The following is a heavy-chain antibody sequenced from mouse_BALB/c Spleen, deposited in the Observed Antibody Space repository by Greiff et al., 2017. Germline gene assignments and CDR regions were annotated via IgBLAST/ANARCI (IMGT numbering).Heavy chain of an antibody. V-gene: IGHV1S81*02. CDR1: GYTFTSYW. CDR2: INPCNGRT. D-gene: IGHD2-3*01. J-gene: IGHJ4*01. CDR3: ARRVYDGNSYAMDY. Sequence: QVQLQQPGAELVKPGASVELSCKASGYTFTSYWMHRGKQRPGQGLEWVGEINPCNGRTNYNEKFKSKATLTVDKSSSTAYMQLRSLTSEDSAVYYYARRVYDGNSYAMDYWGQGTSVTVSS.